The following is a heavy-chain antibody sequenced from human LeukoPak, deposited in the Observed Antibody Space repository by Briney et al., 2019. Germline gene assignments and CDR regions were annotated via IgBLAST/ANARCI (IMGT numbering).Heavy chain of an antibody. CDR1: GGSFSGYY. Sequence: SETLSLTCAVYGGSFSGYYWSRIRQSPGKGLEWIGEMNHSGSSNHNPSLKSRVTISVDTSKNQFSLKLRSVTAADTAVYYCARAPSGLVEPPTRGDYFDYWGQGTLVTVSS. J-gene: IGHJ4*02. CDR2: MNHSGSS. D-gene: IGHD2-2*01. V-gene: IGHV4-34*01. CDR3: ARAPSGLVEPPTRGDYFDY.